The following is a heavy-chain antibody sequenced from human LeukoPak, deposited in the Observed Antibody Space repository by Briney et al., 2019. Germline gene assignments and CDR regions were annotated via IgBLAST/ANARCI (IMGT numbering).Heavy chain of an antibody. CDR3: ARDDDDILTGYRGAHAFDI. CDR2: IYTSGST. V-gene: IGHV4-4*07. J-gene: IGHJ3*02. D-gene: IGHD3-9*01. Sequence: SETLSLTCTVSGGSISSYYWSWIRQPAGKGLEWIGRIYTSGSTNYNPSLKSRVTMSVDTSKNQFSLKLSSVTAADTAVYYCARDDDDILTGYRGAHAFDIWGQGTMVTVSS. CDR1: GGSISSYY.